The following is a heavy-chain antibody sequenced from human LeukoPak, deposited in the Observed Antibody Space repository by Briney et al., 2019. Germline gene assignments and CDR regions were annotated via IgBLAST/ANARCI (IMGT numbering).Heavy chain of an antibody. CDR1: GFTLSQYA. CDR2: INSDGSST. Sequence: PGRSLRLSCAASGFTLSQYAMHWVRQAPGKGLVWVSRINSDGSSTSYADSVKGRFTISRDNAKNTVDLQMNSLRAEDTAVYYCAILSGTYTGDWGQGTLVTVSS. J-gene: IGHJ4*02. D-gene: IGHD1-26*01. CDR3: AILSGTYTGD. V-gene: IGHV3-74*01.